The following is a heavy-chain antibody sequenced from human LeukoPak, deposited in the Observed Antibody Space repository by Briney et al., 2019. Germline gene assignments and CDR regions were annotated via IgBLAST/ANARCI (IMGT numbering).Heavy chain of an antibody. CDR3: ARDLSLYCSSTSCSMEFDY. Sequence: GASVTVSCKASGYTFTSYGISWVRQAPGQGLEWMGWISAYNGNTNYAQKLQGRVTMTTDTSTSTAYMELRSLRSDDTAVYYCARDLSLYCSSTSCSMEFDYWGQGTLVTVSS. CDR2: ISAYNGNT. V-gene: IGHV1-18*01. J-gene: IGHJ4*02. CDR1: GYTFTSYG. D-gene: IGHD2-2*01.